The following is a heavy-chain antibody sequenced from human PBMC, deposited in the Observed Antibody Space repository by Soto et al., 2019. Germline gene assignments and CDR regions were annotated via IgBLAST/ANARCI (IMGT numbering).Heavy chain of an antibody. CDR3: ARPAVNDLDADSSAFDI. J-gene: IGHJ3*02. V-gene: IGHV1-69*02. CDR2: VIPIIGEG. CDR1: GGTFSSQT. D-gene: IGHD1-1*01. Sequence: QVQLVQSGAEVKEPGSSVKVSCKVSGGTFSSQTINWVRQVPGQGLEWMGSVIPIIGEGKYAQSFLGRVTITGDRSTTTAYKELSSLRSEDTAVYYWARPAVNDLDADSSAFDIWGQGTMVTVSS.